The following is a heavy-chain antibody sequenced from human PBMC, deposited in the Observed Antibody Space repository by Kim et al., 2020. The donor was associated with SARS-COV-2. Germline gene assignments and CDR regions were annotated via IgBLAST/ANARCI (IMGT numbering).Heavy chain of an antibody. CDR2: IYYSGST. CDR3: ARRSGRLAAYYYYGMDV. D-gene: IGHD3-10*01. V-gene: IGHV4-39*01. J-gene: IGHJ6*02. Sequence: SETLSLTCTVSGGSISSSSYYWGWIRQPPGKGLEWIGSIYYSGSTYYNPSLKSRVTISVDTSKNQFSLKLSSVTAADTAVYYCARRSGRLAAYYYYGMDVWGQGTTVTVSS. CDR1: GGSISSSSYY.